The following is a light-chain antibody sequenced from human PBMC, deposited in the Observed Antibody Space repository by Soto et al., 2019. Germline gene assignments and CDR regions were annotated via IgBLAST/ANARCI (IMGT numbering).Light chain of an antibody. CDR3: KQRSDWPPT. CDR2: DAS. CDR1: ESAARY. Sequence: EVMLTQSPATLSLYPGERATLSCRASESAARYLAWYQQKPGQAPRLLIYDASNRATGIPARFSGSGSGTDFTLTINSLEPEEFAIYYCKQRSDWPPTFGQGTRLEIK. V-gene: IGKV3-11*01. J-gene: IGKJ5*01.